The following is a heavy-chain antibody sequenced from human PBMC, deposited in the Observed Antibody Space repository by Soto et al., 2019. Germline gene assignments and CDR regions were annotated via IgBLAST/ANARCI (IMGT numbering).Heavy chain of an antibody. CDR3: ARDRPVDY. J-gene: IGHJ4*02. CDR1: GFTFSAFS. V-gene: IGHV3-48*02. Sequence: QPGGSLRLSCAGSGFTFSAFSMNWVRQAPGKGLEWISYIYGSSSTMYYADSVKGRFSISRDNAKSSLYLQMNNLTHEDTAVYYCARDRPVDYWGQGT. CDR2: IYGSSSTM.